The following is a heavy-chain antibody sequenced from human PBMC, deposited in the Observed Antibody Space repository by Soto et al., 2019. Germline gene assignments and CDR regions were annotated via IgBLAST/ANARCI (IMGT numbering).Heavy chain of an antibody. V-gene: IGHV5-51*02. D-gene: IGHD1-26*01. CDR1: GSSLNTYW. CDR2: IFPGDSDT. J-gene: IGHJ6*02. CDR3: ARQGLPYRGSGDYDAMDG. Sequence: PGHYLTVASEGLGSSLNTYWRFLLSQPPLKGLEWMGAIFPGDSDTRYSPSLQGQVNISADRSISTAYLHWNSLKVSDTAIYYCARQGLPYRGSGDYDAMDGWGRGTTVPISS.